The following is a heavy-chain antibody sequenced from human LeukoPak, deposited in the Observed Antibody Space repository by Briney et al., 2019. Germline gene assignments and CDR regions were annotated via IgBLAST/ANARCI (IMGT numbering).Heavy chain of an antibody. CDR3: AREVGATALGY. D-gene: IGHD1-26*01. J-gene: IGHJ4*02. Sequence: SETLSLTCAVYGGSLSGYYWSWIRQPPGKGLEWIGEISHSGSTNYNPPLQSRVTISVDTSKNQFSLKLSSVTAADTAVYYCAREVGATALGYWGQGTLVTVSS. CDR2: ISHSGST. CDR1: GGSLSGYY. V-gene: IGHV4-34*01.